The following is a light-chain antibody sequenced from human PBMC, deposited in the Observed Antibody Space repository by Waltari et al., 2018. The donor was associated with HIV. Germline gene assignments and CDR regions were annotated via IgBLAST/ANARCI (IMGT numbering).Light chain of an antibody. J-gene: IGLJ2*01. CDR3: SSFAGTHKL. CDR1: NGDIRDYNY. V-gene: IGLV2-8*01. CDR2: EGT. Sequence: QSALTQSPSASGSPGQSANISCTGANGDIRDYNYGSWYQQHSDRPPKLIIFEGTKRPSGVPDRFSGSKSGNTASLFVSGLQPEDEATYFCSSFAGTHKLFGGGTKLTVL.